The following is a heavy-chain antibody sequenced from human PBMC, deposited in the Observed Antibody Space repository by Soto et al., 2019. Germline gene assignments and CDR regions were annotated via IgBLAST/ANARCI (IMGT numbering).Heavy chain of an antibody. J-gene: IGHJ6*02. CDR1: GYTFTGYH. D-gene: IGHD6-6*01. V-gene: IGHV1-2*02. Sequence: QVQLVQSGAEVKKPGASVKVSCKTSGYTFTGYHMHWVRQAPGQGLEWMGWINPSSGGTNYAQKFQGTVTMTRDTSISTAYMELSRLRSDDTAVYYCASSAVYSSSSLPYYSGMDVWGQGTTVTVSS. CDR2: INPSSGGT. CDR3: ASSAVYSSSSLPYYSGMDV.